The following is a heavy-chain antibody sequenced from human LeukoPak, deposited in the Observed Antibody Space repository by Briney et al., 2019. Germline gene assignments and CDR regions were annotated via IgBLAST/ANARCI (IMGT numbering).Heavy chain of an antibody. CDR3: AREGGTVEIGEFDY. CDR2: IQYDDSEK. V-gene: IGHV3-33*05. J-gene: IGHJ4*02. D-gene: IGHD1-7*01. CDR1: GFTFTFSTSG. Sequence: GGSLRLSCAASGFTFTFSTSGMHCLRQAPGKGLEGVTNIQYDDSEKSYADSVKGRCTTSRDNSKNTVYLQMNSLRVEDTAVYYCAREGGTVEIGEFDYWGQGTLVTVSS.